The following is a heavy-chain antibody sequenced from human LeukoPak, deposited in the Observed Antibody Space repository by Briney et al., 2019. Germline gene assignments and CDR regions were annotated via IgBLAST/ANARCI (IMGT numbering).Heavy chain of an antibody. V-gene: IGHV4-59*01. CDR2: IYYSGSN. CDR1: SGSISSYY. Sequence: TSETLSLTCTVSSGSISSYYWSWIRQPPGKGLEGIGYIYYSGSNNYNPSLKSGVTISVGTTKNQFSLKLSSVTAADTAVYYCARNDYSNYDAYYYYTDVWGKGTTVTVSS. J-gene: IGHJ6*03. CDR3: ARNDYSNYDAYYYYTDV. D-gene: IGHD4-11*01.